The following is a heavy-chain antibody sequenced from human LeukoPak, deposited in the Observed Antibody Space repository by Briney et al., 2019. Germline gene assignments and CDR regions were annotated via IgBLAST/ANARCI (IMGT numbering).Heavy chain of an antibody. Sequence: GGSLRLSCAASGFSVSINYMSWVRQAPGKGLEWVSLIYGGGNTYYADSVKGRFTISRDNSKNTLYVQVNSLGTEDTAAYYCAKGSYYDSSGSFYFDYWGQGTLVTVSS. V-gene: IGHV3-53*01. CDR3: AKGSYYDSSGSFYFDY. CDR1: GFSVSINY. CDR2: IYGGGNT. D-gene: IGHD3-22*01. J-gene: IGHJ4*02.